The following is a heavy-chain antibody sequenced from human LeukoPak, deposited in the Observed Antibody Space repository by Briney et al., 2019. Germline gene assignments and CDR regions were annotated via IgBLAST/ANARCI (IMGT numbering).Heavy chain of an antibody. Sequence: GASVKVSCKASGYTFAGYYMHWVRQAPGQGLEWMGWINPNSGGTNYAQKFQGRVTMTRDTSISTAYMELSRLRSDDTAVYYCARPFLTGRNAFDIWGQGTMVTVSS. CDR3: ARPFLTGRNAFDI. CDR2: INPNSGGT. J-gene: IGHJ3*02. D-gene: IGHD7-27*01. V-gene: IGHV1-2*02. CDR1: GYTFAGYY.